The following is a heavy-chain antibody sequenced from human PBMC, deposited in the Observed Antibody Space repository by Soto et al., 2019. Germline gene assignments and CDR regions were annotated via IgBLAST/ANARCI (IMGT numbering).Heavy chain of an antibody. V-gene: IGHV1-69*04. Sequence: ASVKVSCKASGGTFSSYTISWVRQAPGQGLEWMGRIIPILGIANYAQKFQGRVTITADKSTSTAYMELSSLRSEDTAVYYCARDNTPGPYNWNEPRNWGQGTMVTVSS. CDR2: IIPILGIA. CDR1: GGTFSSYT. J-gene: IGHJ3*01. CDR3: ARDNTPGPYNWNEPRN. D-gene: IGHD1-20*01.